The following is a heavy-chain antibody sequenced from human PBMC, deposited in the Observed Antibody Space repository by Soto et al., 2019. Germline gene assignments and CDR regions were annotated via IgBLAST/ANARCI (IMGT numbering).Heavy chain of an antibody. V-gene: IGHV1-69*13. CDR2: IIPIFGTA. J-gene: IGHJ4*02. D-gene: IGHD3-10*01. CDR3: ARDRNYYGSGSYYPTHFDY. CDR1: GGTFSSYA. Sequence: SVKVSCKASGGTFSSYAISWVRQAPGQGLEWMGGIIPIFGTANYAQKFQGRVTITADESTSTAYMELSSLRSEDTAVYYCARDRNYYGSGSYYPTHFDYWGQRTLVTVSS.